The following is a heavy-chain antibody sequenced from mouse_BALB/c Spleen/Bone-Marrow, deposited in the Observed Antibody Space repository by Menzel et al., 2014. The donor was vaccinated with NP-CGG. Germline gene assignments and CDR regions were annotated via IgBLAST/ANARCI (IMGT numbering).Heavy chain of an antibody. D-gene: IGHD2-3*01. Sequence: EVQLVESGGGLVQPGGSRKLSCAASGFTFSSFGMHWVRQAPEKGLEWVAYISSGSSTIHYADTVKGRFTISRDNPKNTLFLQMTSLRSEDTAMYYCARSPRWLPPDYWGQGTTLTVSS. CDR3: ARSPRWLPPDY. CDR2: ISSGSSTI. J-gene: IGHJ2*01. V-gene: IGHV5-17*02. CDR1: GFTFSSFG.